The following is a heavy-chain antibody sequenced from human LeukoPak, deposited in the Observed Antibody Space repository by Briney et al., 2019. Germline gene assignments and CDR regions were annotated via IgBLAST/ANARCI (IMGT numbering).Heavy chain of an antibody. D-gene: IGHD3-10*01. V-gene: IGHV3-30*02. CDR3: TRLRGEKASGDY. Sequence: GGSLRLSCAASGFTFSSYGMHWVRQAPGKGLEWVAFIRYDGSNKYYADSVKGRFTISRDNSKNTLYLQMNSLRAEDTAVYYCTRLRGEKASGDYWGQGTLVTVSS. J-gene: IGHJ4*02. CDR1: GFTFSSYG. CDR2: IRYDGSNK.